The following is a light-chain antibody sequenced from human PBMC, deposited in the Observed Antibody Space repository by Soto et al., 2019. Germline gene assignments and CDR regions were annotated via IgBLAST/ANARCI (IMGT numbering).Light chain of an antibody. J-gene: IGLJ1*01. V-gene: IGLV2-8*01. Sequence: QSALTQPPSASGSPGQSVTISCTGTSSDVGGYKYVSWYQQHPGKAPKLMIFEVNKRPSGLPDRFSGSKSGNTASLTVSGLQAEDKADYYFRSDAGINNLGVFGTGTKLTVL. CDR2: EVN. CDR1: SSDVGGYKY. CDR3: RSDAGINNLGV.